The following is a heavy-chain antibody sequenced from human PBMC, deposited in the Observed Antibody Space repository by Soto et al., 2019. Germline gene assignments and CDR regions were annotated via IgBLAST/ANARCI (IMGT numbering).Heavy chain of an antibody. D-gene: IGHD2-15*01. V-gene: IGHV4-34*01. J-gene: IGHJ6*02. CDR1: GGSFSGYY. Sequence: TLSLTCAVYGGSFSGYYWSWIRQPPGKGLEWIGEINHSGSTDYNPSLKSRVTISVDTSKNQFSLKLSSVTAADKAVYYCARYCSGGSCYSIFRGGYGMDVWGQGTTVTVSS. CDR2: INHSGST. CDR3: ARYCSGGSCYSIFRGGYGMDV.